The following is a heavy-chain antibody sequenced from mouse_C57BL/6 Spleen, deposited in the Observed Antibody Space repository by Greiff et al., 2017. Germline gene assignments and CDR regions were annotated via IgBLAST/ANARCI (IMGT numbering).Heavy chain of an antibody. CDR3: ARRGIYYDYDWFAY. V-gene: IGHV3-6*01. D-gene: IGHD2-4*01. CDR1: GYSITSGYY. CDR2: ISYDGSN. J-gene: IGHJ3*01. Sequence: VQLQQSGPGLVKPSQSLSLTCSVTGYSITSGYYWNWIRQFPGNKLEWMGYISYDGSNNYNPSLTNRISITRDTSKNQFFLKLNSVTTEDTATYYCARRGIYYDYDWFAYWGQGTLVTVAA.